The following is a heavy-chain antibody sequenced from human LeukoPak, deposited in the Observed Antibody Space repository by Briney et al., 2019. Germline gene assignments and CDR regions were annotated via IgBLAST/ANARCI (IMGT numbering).Heavy chain of an antibody. Sequence: GSLLLPCSASEFTFVRYWMHWFRHVPGGKPVGVTRVINDGRSITYDASVKSRVTISIDNAKNTLYLQMNRLSVEDTAVYYCARDGGSESYRNGSFDFWGRGTLVTVSS. CDR1: EFTFVRYW. D-gene: IGHD3-10*01. CDR2: VINDGRSI. CDR3: ARDGGSESYRNGSFDF. V-gene: IGHV3-74*01. J-gene: IGHJ4*02.